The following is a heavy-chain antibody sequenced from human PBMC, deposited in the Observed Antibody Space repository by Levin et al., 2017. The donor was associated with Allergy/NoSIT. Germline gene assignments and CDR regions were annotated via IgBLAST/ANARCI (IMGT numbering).Heavy chain of an antibody. CDR3: ARALSYCGRDCAADY. Sequence: GGSLRLSCAASGFTFGDYYMNWISQAPGKGLEWVSYISSSSSYTDYADSVKGRFTISRDNAKNSLYLQINSLRAEDTAVYYCARALSYCGRDCAADYWGQGTLVTVSS. CDR1: GFTFGDYY. J-gene: IGHJ4*02. CDR2: ISSSSSYT. D-gene: IGHD2-21*02. V-gene: IGHV3-11*05.